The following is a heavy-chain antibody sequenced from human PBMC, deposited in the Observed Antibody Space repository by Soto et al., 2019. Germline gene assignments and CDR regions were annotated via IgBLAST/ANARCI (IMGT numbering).Heavy chain of an antibody. J-gene: IGHJ4*02. V-gene: IGHV3-30*18. CDR3: AKGVLSYCGGDCPSVDY. D-gene: IGHD2-21*01. Sequence: GGSLRLSCAASGFTFSSYGMHWVRQAPGKGLEWVAVISYDGSNKYYADSVKGRFTISRDNSKNTLYLQMNSLRAEDTAVYYCAKGVLSYCGGDCPSVDYWGQGTLVTVSS. CDR2: ISYDGSNK. CDR1: GFTFSSYG.